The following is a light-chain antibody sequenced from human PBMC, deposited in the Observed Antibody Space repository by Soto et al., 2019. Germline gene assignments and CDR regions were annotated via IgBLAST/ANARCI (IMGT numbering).Light chain of an antibody. J-gene: IGKJ4*01. Sequence: EIVLTQSPGTLSLSPGERATLSCRASQSVSSSYLAWYQQKPGQAPRLLIYGASSRATGIPDMFSGSGSGTDFTLTISRLEPEEFAVYYCQQYGSSPLTFGGGTNVEIK. V-gene: IGKV3-20*01. CDR3: QQYGSSPLT. CDR1: QSVSSSY. CDR2: GAS.